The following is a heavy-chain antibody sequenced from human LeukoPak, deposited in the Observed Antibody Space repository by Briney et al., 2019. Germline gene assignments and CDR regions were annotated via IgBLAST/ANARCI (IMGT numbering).Heavy chain of an antibody. CDR1: GYTFSSYW. V-gene: IGHV5-51*01. J-gene: IGHJ5*02. CDR3: ASSYSSSSDWFDP. CDR2: IYPGDSDT. Sequence: GESLRISCKGSGYTFSSYWIGWVRQMPGKGLEWMGIIYPGDSDTRYSPSLQGQVTISADKSISTAYLQWSSLKASATAMYYCASSYSSSSDWFDPWGQGTLVTVSS. D-gene: IGHD6-6*01.